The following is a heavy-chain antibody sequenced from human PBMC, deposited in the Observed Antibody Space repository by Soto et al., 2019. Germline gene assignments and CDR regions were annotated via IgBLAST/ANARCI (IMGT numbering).Heavy chain of an antibody. D-gene: IGHD6-13*01. CDR3: AKDSGEQQLVLNWFAP. CDR2: IGFSGGST. Sequence: GGSLRLSCVASGFTFSDYAMTWVRQAPGKGLEWVSAIGFSGGSTYYADSMKGRFTISRDNSKNTLYLQMDSLRAEDTAVYFCAKDSGEQQLVLNWFAPWGQGTLVTVSS. CDR1: GFTFSDYA. V-gene: IGHV3-23*01. J-gene: IGHJ5*02.